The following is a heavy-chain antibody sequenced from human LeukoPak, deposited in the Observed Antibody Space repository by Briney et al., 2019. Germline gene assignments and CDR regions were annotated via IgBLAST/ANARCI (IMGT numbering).Heavy chain of an antibody. V-gene: IGHV4-34*01. CDR2: INHSGST. J-gene: IGHJ4*02. CDR3: ARGRSSRGNDY. Sequence: SETLSLTCAVYGGSFSGYYWSWVRQPPGKGLEWIGGINHSGSTNYNPSLKSRVTISVDTSKNQFSLKLSSVAAADTAVYYCARGRSSRGNDYWGQGTLVTVSS. D-gene: IGHD3-22*01. CDR1: GGSFSGYY.